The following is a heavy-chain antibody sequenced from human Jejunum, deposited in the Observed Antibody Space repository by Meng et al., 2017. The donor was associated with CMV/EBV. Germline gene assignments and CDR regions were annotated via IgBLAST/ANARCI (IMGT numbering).Heavy chain of an antibody. J-gene: IGHJ4*02. CDR1: FITRTSYY. D-gene: IGHD1-26*01. CDR3: ARALQVGVAGRGASGY. CDR2: IYYDGTT. Sequence: FITRTSYYWACIRHSPGKGLEWIGTIYYDGTTYYNPSLKSRVTISVDSSKNQFSLSLTSVTAADTAVYYCARALQVGVAGRGASGYWGQGTLVTVSS. V-gene: IGHV4-39*01.